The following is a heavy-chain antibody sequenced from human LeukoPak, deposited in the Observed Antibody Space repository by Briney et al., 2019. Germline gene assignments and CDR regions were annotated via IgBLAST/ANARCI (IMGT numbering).Heavy chain of an antibody. J-gene: IGHJ3*02. D-gene: IGHD6-13*01. CDR1: GFTFSSYS. Sequence: GGSLRLSCAASGFTFSSYSMNWVRQAPGKGLEWVSSISSSSSYIYYADSVKGRFTISRDNAKNSLYLQMNSLRAEDTAVYYCARSYSSSWYWVLSAFDIWGQGTMVTVSS. V-gene: IGHV3-21*01. CDR2: ISSSSSYI. CDR3: ARSYSSSWYWVLSAFDI.